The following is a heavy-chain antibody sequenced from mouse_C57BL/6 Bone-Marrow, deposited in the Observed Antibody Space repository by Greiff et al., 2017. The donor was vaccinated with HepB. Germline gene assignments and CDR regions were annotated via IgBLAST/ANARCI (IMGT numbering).Heavy chain of an antibody. CDR3: ATGAWFAY. Sequence: VKLMESGAELARPGASVKLSCKASGYTFTSYGISWVKQRTGQGLEWIGEIYPRSGNTYYNEKFKGKATLTADKSSSTAYMELRSLTSEDSAVYFCATGAWFAYWGQGTLVTVSA. CDR1: GYTFTSYG. CDR2: IYPRSGNT. V-gene: IGHV1-81*01. J-gene: IGHJ3*01.